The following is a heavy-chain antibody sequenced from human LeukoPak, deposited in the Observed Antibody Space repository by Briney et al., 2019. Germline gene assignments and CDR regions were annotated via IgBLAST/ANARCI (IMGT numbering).Heavy chain of an antibody. CDR1: GGSISSYY. CDR2: ISGSGGTT. J-gene: IGHJ4*02. D-gene: IGHD5-12*01. Sequence: PSETLSLTCTVSGGSISSYYWSWVRQAPGKGLEWVSAISGSGGTTYYADSVKGRFAISRDNSKNTLYLQMSSLRAEDTAVYYCAKENGYNGYDVFDYWGQGTLVTVSS. V-gene: IGHV3-23*01. CDR3: AKENGYNGYDVFDY.